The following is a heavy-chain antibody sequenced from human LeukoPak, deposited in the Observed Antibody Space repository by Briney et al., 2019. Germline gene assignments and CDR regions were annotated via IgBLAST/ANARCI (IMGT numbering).Heavy chain of an antibody. CDR3: ARDGWDVVVPAAMSWFDP. V-gene: IGHV1-69*13. J-gene: IGHJ5*02. Sequence: ASVKVSCKASGGTFSSYAISWVRQAPGQGLEWMGGIIPIFGTANYAQKFQGRVTITAVESTSTAYMELSSLRSEDTAVYYCARDGWDVVVPAAMSWFDPWGQGTLVTVSS. D-gene: IGHD2-2*01. CDR1: GGTFSSYA. CDR2: IIPIFGTA.